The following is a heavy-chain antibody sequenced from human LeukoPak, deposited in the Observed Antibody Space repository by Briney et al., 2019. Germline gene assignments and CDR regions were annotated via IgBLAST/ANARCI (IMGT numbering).Heavy chain of an antibody. V-gene: IGHV2-70*11. Sequence: SGPTLVNPTQTLTLTCTFSGFSLSTSGMCVSWIRQPPGKALEWLARIDWGDDKYYSTSLKTRLTISKDTSKNQVVLTMTNMDPVDTATYYCARISYYDSSGYSFDYWGQGTLVTVSS. CDR3: ARISYYDSSGYSFDY. D-gene: IGHD3-22*01. CDR2: IDWGDDK. CDR1: GFSLSTSGMC. J-gene: IGHJ4*02.